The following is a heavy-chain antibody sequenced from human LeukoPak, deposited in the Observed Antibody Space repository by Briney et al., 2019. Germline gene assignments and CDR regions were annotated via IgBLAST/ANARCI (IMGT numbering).Heavy chain of an antibody. Sequence: GGSLRLSCAASGFTFSSYEMNWVRQAPGKGLEWLSYFSSSGSTIYYAHSVKGRFTLSRDNAKNSLYLQMNSLRAEDTAVYYCARVLWAPYYYYGMDVWGQGTTVTVSS. D-gene: IGHD3-10*01. CDR2: FSSSGSTI. CDR3: ARVLWAPYYYYGMDV. V-gene: IGHV3-48*03. J-gene: IGHJ6*02. CDR1: GFTFSSYE.